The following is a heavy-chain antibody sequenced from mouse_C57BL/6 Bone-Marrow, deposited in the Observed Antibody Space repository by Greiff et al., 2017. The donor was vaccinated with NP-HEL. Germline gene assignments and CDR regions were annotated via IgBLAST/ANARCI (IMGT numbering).Heavy chain of an antibody. CDR3: ARQLGRY. J-gene: IGHJ2*01. D-gene: IGHD4-1*01. Sequence: EVQGVESGGGLVKPGGSLKLSCAASGFTFSSYTMSWVRQTPGKRLEWVAPISGGGGNTYYPGSVKGRFTISRDNAKNTRYLQMSSLRSEDTALYYCARQLGRYWGQGTTLTVSS. CDR2: ISGGGGNT. V-gene: IGHV5-9*01. CDR1: GFTFSSYT.